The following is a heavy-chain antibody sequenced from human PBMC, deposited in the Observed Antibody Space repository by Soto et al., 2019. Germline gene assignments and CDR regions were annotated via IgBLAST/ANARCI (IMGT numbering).Heavy chain of an antibody. CDR2: IIPIFGTA. CDR3: ARWLRYFDWSVYYYGMDV. V-gene: IGHV1-69*06. CDR1: GGTFSSYA. D-gene: IGHD3-9*01. J-gene: IGHJ6*02. Sequence: ASVKVSCKASGGTFSSYAISWVRQAPGQGLEWMGGIIPIFGTANYAQKFQGRVTITADKSTSTAYMELSSLRSEDTAVYYCARWLRYFDWSVYYYGMDVWGQGTTVTVSS.